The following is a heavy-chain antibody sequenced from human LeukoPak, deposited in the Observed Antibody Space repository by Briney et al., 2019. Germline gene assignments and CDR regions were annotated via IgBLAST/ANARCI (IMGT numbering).Heavy chain of an antibody. D-gene: IGHD3-10*01. J-gene: IGHJ4*02. CDR2: IYTSGST. CDR3: ARDRHYYGSGSYYYFDY. CDR1: GGSISSYY. Sequence: SETLSLTCTVSGGSISSYYWGWIRQPAGKGLEWIGRIYTSGSTYYNPSLKSRVTISVDTSKNQFSLKLSSVTAADTAVYYCARDRHYYGSGSYYYFDYWGQGTLVTVSS. V-gene: IGHV4-4*07.